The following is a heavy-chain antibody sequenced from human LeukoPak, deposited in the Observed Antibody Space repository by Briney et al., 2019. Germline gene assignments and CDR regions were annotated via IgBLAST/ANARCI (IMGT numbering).Heavy chain of an antibody. V-gene: IGHV5-51*01. Sequence: GESLKTSCKGSGYSFTSYWIGWVRQMPGKGLEWMGIIYPGDSDTRYSPSFQGQVTISADKSISTAYLQWSSLKASDTAMYYCPRHFYYGSGSYGYYMDVWGKGTTVTVSS. CDR3: PRHFYYGSGSYGYYMDV. CDR2: IYPGDSDT. CDR1: GYSFTSYW. D-gene: IGHD3-10*01. J-gene: IGHJ6*03.